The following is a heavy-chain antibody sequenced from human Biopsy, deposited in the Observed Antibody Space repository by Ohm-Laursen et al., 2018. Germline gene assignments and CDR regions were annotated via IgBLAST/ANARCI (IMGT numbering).Heavy chain of an antibody. Sequence: SLRLSCSASGFTFSNSGMHWVRQAPGKGLEWVSGISGRTSGTYYADSVKGRFTISRDNSKNTLYLQMSSLRAEDTALYYCAKCMTYSGDGTDCWGQGTLVTVSS. CDR3: AKCMTYSGDGTDC. V-gene: IGHV3-23*01. D-gene: IGHD5-12*01. CDR2: ISGRTSGT. CDR1: GFTFSNSG. J-gene: IGHJ4*02.